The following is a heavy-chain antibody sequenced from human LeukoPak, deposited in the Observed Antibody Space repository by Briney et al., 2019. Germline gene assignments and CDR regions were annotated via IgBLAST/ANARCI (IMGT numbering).Heavy chain of an antibody. D-gene: IGHD1-26*01. CDR1: GFTYISYW. V-gene: IGHV3-7*01. Sequence: GGSLRLSCAASGFTYISYWMSWVRQAPGKGVEWVANIKQDGSEKYYVDSVKGRFTISRDNAKNSLYLQMNSLRAEDTAVYYCARAARSVRATGYYFDYWGQGTLVTVSS. J-gene: IGHJ4*02. CDR2: IKQDGSEK. CDR3: ARAARSVRATGYYFDY.